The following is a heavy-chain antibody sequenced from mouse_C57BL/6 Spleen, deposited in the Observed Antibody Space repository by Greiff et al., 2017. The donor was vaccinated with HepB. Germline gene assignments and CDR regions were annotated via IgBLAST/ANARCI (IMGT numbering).Heavy chain of an antibody. V-gene: IGHV1-81*01. CDR1: GYTFTSYG. D-gene: IGHD1-1*01. Sequence: LQESGAELARPGASVKLSCKASGYTFTSYGISWVKQRTGQGLEWIGEIYPRSGNTYYNEKFKGKATLTADKSSSTAYMELRSLTSEDSAVYFCARVGGSSYGYYAMDYWGQGTSVTVSS. CDR2: IYPRSGNT. J-gene: IGHJ4*01. CDR3: ARVGGSSYGYYAMDY.